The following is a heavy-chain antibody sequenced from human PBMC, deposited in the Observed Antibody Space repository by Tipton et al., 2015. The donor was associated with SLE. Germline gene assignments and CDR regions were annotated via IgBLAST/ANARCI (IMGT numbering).Heavy chain of an antibody. CDR1: GGSFSGYY. Sequence: TLSLTCAVYGGSFSGYYWSWIRQPPGKGLEWIGEINHSGSTNYNPSLKSRVTISVDTSKNQFSLKLSSVTAADTAVYYCARRPTYYDFWSGYCGSWFDPWGQGTLVTVSS. D-gene: IGHD3-3*01. V-gene: IGHV4-34*01. CDR2: INHSGST. CDR3: ARRPTYYDFWSGYCGSWFDP. J-gene: IGHJ5*02.